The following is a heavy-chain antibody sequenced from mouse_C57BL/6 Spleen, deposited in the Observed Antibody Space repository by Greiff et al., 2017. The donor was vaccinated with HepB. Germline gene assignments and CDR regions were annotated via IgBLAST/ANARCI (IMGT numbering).Heavy chain of an antibody. J-gene: IGHJ2*01. CDR2: ISDGGSYT. V-gene: IGHV5-4*01. CDR1: GFTFSSYA. D-gene: IGHD4-1*02. Sequence: EVQLQESGGGLVKPGGSLKLSCAASGFTFSSYAMSWVRQTPEKRLEWVATISDGGSYTYYPDNVKGRFTISRDNAKNNLYLQMSHLKSEDTAMYYCARSQLGRGGYYFDYWGQGTTLTVSS. CDR3: ARSQLGRGGYYFDY.